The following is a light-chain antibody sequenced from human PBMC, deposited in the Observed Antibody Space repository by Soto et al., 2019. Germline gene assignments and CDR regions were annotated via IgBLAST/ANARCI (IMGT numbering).Light chain of an antibody. Sequence: EIVLTQSPATLSLSPGERATLSSRASQSVSTSLAWYQQKPGQAPRLLIYDASHRATGIPARFSGSGSGTDFTLTISSLEPADFALYYCQQRSDWPPSITFGQGTRLEIK. J-gene: IGKJ5*01. CDR3: QQRSDWPPSIT. V-gene: IGKV3-11*01. CDR1: QSVSTS. CDR2: DAS.